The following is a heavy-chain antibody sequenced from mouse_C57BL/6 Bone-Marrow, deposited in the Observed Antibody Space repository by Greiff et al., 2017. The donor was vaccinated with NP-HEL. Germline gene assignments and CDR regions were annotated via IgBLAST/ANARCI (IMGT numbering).Heavy chain of an antibody. V-gene: IGHV14-4*01. J-gene: IGHJ2*01. Sequence: VQLQQSGAELVRPGASVKLSCTASGFNIKDDYMHWVKQRPEQGLEWIGWIDPENGDTEYASKFQGKATIPADTSSNTAYLQLSSLTSEDTAVYYCTTYGLDYWGQGTTLTVSS. CDR3: TTYGLDY. D-gene: IGHD1-1*02. CDR1: GFNIKDDY. CDR2: IDPENGDT.